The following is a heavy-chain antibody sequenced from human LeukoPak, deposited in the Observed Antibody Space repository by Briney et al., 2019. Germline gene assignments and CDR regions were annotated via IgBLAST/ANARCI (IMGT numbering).Heavy chain of an antibody. J-gene: IGHJ3*02. V-gene: IGHV3-53*01. Sequence: PGGSLRLSCAASGFTFSSYWMSWVRQAPGKGLEWVSIIYGGGSVFYADSVKGRFTISRDNSKNTLYLQMNSLRGEDTAVYYCARGGSYLSAFDIWGQGTMVTVSS. CDR2: IYGGGSV. D-gene: IGHD1-26*01. CDR1: GFTFSSYW. CDR3: ARGGSYLSAFDI.